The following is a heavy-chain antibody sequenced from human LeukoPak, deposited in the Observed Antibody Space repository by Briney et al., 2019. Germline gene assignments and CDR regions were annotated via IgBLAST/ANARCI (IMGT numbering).Heavy chain of an antibody. Sequence: GASVKVSCKASGYTFTSYGISWVRQAPGQGLEWMGWISAYNGNTNYAQKLQGRVTMTTDTSTSTAYMELRSLRSDDTAVYYCAREILSYDSSGYYGYWGQGTLVTVSS. J-gene: IGHJ4*02. V-gene: IGHV1-18*01. CDR2: ISAYNGNT. D-gene: IGHD3-22*01. CDR3: AREILSYDSSGYYGY. CDR1: GYTFTSYG.